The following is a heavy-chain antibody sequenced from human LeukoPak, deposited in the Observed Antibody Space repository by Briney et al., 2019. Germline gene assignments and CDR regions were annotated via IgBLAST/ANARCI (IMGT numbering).Heavy chain of an antibody. CDR2: IYPGDSDT. CDR1: GYSFTSYW. D-gene: IGHD2-15*01. V-gene: IGHV5-51*01. J-gene: IGHJ5*02. CDR3: ARGGIVVAPPNWFDP. Sequence: GESLKISCKGSGYSFTSYWIGWVRQMPGKGLEGMGIIYPGDSDTRYSPSFQGQVTISADKSISTAYLQWSSLKASDTAMYYCARGGIVVAPPNWFDPWGQGTLVTVSS.